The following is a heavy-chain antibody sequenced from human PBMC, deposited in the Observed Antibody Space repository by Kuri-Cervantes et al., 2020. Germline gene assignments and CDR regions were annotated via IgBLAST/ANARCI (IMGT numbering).Heavy chain of an antibody. J-gene: IGHJ5*02. Sequence: ASVKVSCKASGYTFTSYYMHWVRQAPGKGLEWMGGFDPEDGETIYAQKFQGRVTMTEDTSTDTAYMELSSLRSEDTAVYYCARGGWGLLPDNWFDPWGQGTLVTVSS. V-gene: IGHV1-24*01. D-gene: IGHD3-22*01. CDR2: FDPEDGET. CDR1: GYTFTSYY. CDR3: ARGGWGLLPDNWFDP.